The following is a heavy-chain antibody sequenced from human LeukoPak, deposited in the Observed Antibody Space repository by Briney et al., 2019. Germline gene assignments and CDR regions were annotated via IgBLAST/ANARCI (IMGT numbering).Heavy chain of an antibody. Sequence: PSETLSLTCTVSGGSINSSRYYWGWIRRPPGKGLEWIGSIYYSGSTYYNPSLKSRVTISVDTSKNQFSLKLSSVTAADTAVYYCARDHSSSLSGGYYFDYWGQGTLVTVSS. CDR3: ARDHSSSLSGGYYFDY. D-gene: IGHD2-2*01. CDR1: GGSINSSRYY. V-gene: IGHV4-39*07. J-gene: IGHJ4*02. CDR2: IYYSGST.